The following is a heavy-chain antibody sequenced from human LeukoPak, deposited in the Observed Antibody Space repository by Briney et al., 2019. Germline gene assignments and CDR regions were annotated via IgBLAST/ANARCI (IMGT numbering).Heavy chain of an antibody. CDR3: ARDHAGSGRAFDN. V-gene: IGHV3-30*03. CDR2: LSSGGINK. Sequence: PGGSLRLRCAVSGFTFSNYGVHWVRQAPGKGLEWVALLSSGGINKHYADSVKGRFIISRDNSMNTLYLQMNSLRVEDTAVYYCARDHAGSGRAFDNWGQGTLVTVSS. J-gene: IGHJ4*02. D-gene: IGHD2-15*01. CDR1: GFTFSNYG.